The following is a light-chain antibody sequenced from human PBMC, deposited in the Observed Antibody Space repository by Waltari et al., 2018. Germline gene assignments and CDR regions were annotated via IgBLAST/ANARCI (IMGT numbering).Light chain of an antibody. J-gene: IGLJ2*01. V-gene: IGLV2-14*03. CDR1: SSDIGGYRY. Sequence: QSALTQPASVSGSLGQSIPISCSGTSSDIGGYRYVSWYRQSPGKVPTLIIYDINKRPSEVSDRFSGSRSGNTATLTISGLQAEDEAHYFCSSHSRTITLIFGGGTKLTVL. CDR3: SSHSRTITLI. CDR2: DIN.